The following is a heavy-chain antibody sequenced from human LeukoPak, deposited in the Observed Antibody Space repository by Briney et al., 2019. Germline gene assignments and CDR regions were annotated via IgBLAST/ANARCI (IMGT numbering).Heavy chain of an antibody. D-gene: IGHD2-15*01. Sequence: PSETLSLTCTVSGGSISSSSYYWGWIRQPPGKGLEWIGSIYYSGSTYYNPSLKSRVTISVDTSKNQFSLKLSSVTAADTAVYYCARGAASGYCSGGSCPDAFDIWGQGTMVTVSS. CDR2: IYYSGST. V-gene: IGHV4-39*07. J-gene: IGHJ3*02. CDR1: GGSISSSSYY. CDR3: ARGAASGYCSGGSCPDAFDI.